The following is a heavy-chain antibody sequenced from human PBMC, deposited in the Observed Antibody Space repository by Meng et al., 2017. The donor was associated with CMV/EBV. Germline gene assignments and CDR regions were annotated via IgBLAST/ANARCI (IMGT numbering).Heavy chain of an antibody. V-gene: IGHV3-21*01. J-gene: IGHJ5*02. CDR3: ARETIVVVPAGKRGWFDP. CDR1: GFTFSSYS. D-gene: IGHD2-2*01. CDR2: ISSSSRYI. Sequence: GGSLRLSCAASGFTFSSYSMNWVRQVPGKGLEWVSSISSSSRYIYYADSVKGRFTISRDNAKNSLYLQMNSLRAEDTAVYYCARETIVVVPAGKRGWFDPWGQGTLVTVSS.